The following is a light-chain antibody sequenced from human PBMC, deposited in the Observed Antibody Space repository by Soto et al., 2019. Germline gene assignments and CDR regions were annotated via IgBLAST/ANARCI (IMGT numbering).Light chain of an antibody. V-gene: IGLV4-69*01. CDR2: LNSDGSH. CDR1: SGHSSYA. J-gene: IGLJ3*02. Sequence: QAVVTQSPSASASLGASVKLTCTLSSGHSSYAIAWHQQQPEKGPRYLTRLNSDGSHTKGDGIPDRFSGSSSGAERYLTISSLPSEDEADYYCQTWGTGIWVFGGGTKLTVL. CDR3: QTWGTGIWV.